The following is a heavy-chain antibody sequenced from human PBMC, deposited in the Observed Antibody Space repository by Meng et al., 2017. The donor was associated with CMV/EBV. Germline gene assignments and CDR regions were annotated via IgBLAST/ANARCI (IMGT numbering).Heavy chain of an antibody. D-gene: IGHD2-2*01. Sequence: GESLKISCAASGFTFSSYGMHWVRQAPGKGLEWVAFIRYDGSNKYYADSVKGRFTISRDNSKNTLYLQMNSLRAEDTAVYYCAKDRGDIAVVPAAISRGAFDIWGQGTMVTVSS. V-gene: IGHV3-30*02. J-gene: IGHJ3*02. CDR3: AKDRGDIAVVPAAISRGAFDI. CDR2: IRYDGSNK. CDR1: GFTFSSYG.